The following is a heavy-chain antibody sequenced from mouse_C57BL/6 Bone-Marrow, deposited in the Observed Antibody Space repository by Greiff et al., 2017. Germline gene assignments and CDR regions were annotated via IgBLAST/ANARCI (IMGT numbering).Heavy chain of an antibody. J-gene: IGHJ2*01. D-gene: IGHD3-2*02. CDR3: ARQLRLRAYFDY. V-gene: IGHV5-2*01. CDR1: EYEFPSHD. CDR2: INSDGGST. Sequence: EVQLVESGGGLVQPGESLKLSCESNEYEFPSHDMSWVRKTPEKRLELVAAINSDGGSTYYPDTMERRFIISRDNTKEHLYLQRSSLRSDDTALYYCARQLRLRAYFDYWGQGTTLTVSS.